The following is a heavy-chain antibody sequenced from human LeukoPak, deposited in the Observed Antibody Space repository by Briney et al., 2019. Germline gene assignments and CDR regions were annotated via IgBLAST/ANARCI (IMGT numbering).Heavy chain of an antibody. CDR2: ISSSSSYI. CDR1: GFTFSSYS. V-gene: IGHV3-21*01. J-gene: IGHJ4*02. CDR3: ARGGTTGTTPGDYFDY. D-gene: IGHD1-1*01. Sequence: GGSLRLSCAASGFTFSSYSMNWVRQAPGKGLEWVSSISSSSSYIYYADSVKGRFTISRDNAKNSLYLQMNSLRAEDTAVYYCARGGTTGTTPGDYFDYCGQGTLVTVSS.